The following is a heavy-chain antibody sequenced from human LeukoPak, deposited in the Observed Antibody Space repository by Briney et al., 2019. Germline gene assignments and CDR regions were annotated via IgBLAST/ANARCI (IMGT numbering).Heavy chain of an antibody. CDR1: GIXFSSFG. V-gene: IGHV3-33*01. Sequence: PGGSLRLSCAAPGIXFSSFGMHWLRQAPGKGLEWVAFIWYDGSDKYYADSVKGRFTISRDNSKNTLYLQMNSLTAEDTAVYYCARDGTVTAGPFDPWGGGTLVTVSS. J-gene: IGHJ5*02. D-gene: IGHD4-17*01. CDR3: ARDGTVTAGPFDP. CDR2: IWYDGSDK.